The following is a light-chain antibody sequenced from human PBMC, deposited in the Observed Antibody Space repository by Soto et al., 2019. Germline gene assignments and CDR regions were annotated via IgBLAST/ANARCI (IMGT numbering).Light chain of an antibody. CDR3: MQALQTPRT. CDR1: QSLLQSDGDYS. CDR2: LGS. V-gene: IGKV2-28*01. J-gene: IGKJ1*01. Sequence: DSVMTQSPLSLPVTPGEPASISCRSSQSLLQSDGDYSLDWYLQKPGQSPQLLIYLGSNRASGVPDRFSGSGSGTDFTLKISRVEAEDVGVYYCMQALQTPRTFGQGTKVEIK.